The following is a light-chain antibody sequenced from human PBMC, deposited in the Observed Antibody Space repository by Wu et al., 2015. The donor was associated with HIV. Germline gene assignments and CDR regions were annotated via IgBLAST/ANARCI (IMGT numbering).Light chain of an antibody. V-gene: IGKV1-9*01. J-gene: IGKJ5*01. Sequence: IQLTQSPSSLSASVGDRVTLTCRASQVISTYLAWYQEKPGKAPKLLIYETSTLQSGVPSRFSGSGSGTDFTLSISSLQPEDSATYYCQQFNSYPSTFGQGTRLEIK. CDR2: ETS. CDR1: QVISTY. CDR3: QQFNSYPST.